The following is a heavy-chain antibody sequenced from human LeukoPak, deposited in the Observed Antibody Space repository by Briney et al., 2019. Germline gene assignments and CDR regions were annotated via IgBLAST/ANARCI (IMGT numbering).Heavy chain of an antibody. CDR3: GRGTVVLMGVDN. J-gene: IGHJ4*02. Sequence: ASVKVSCEASGYTFIGYYIHWVRQAPGQGHEWMGWINSNSGGTNYAQNFQGRVTMTRDTSISTAYMELSSLRSDDTAIYYCGRGTVVLMGVDNWGQGTLVTVSS. CDR2: INSNSGGT. CDR1: GYTFIGYY. D-gene: IGHD3-22*01. V-gene: IGHV1-2*02.